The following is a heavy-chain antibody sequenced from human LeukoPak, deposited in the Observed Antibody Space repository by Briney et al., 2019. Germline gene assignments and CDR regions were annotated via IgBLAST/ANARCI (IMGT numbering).Heavy chain of an antibody. J-gene: IGHJ4*02. Sequence: GGSLRLSCAASGFTFSSYAMSWVRQAPGKGLEWVSAISGSGGSTYYADSVKGRFTISRDNSKNMLYLQMNSLRAEDTAVYYCAKGRHTFGGVIVTPLDYWGQGTLVTVSS. V-gene: IGHV3-23*01. CDR2: ISGSGGST. D-gene: IGHD3-16*02. CDR3: AKGRHTFGGVIVTPLDY. CDR1: GFTFSSYA.